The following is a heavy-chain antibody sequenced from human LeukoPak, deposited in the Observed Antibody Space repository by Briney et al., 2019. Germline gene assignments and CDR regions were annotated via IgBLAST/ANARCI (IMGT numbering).Heavy chain of an antibody. CDR3: ARGAALAIDY. V-gene: IGHV4-61*02. CDR1: GGSVTSGSYY. J-gene: IGHJ4*02. D-gene: IGHD2-15*01. CDR2: ISTSGST. Sequence: SETLSLTCSVSGGSVTSGSYYWSWIRQPAGKGLELIGRISTSGSTNYNPSLKSRVTMSLDTSKNQFSLNLNSLTAADTAVYYCARGAALAIDYWGQGALVTVSS.